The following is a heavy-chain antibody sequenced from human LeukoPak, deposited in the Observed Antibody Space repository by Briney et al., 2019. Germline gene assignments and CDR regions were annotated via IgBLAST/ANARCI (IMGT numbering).Heavy chain of an antibody. CDR3: ARGVGYCSSSRCSPGYYMDV. CDR2: ISSSGTYT. Sequence: GRSLRLSCAASESTFSSYGMNWVRQAPGKGLEWVSRISSSGTYTDYTDSVKGRFTISRDNAKNSLYLQMNSLRAEDTALYFCARGVGYCSSSRCSPGYYMDVWGQGTTVTVFS. J-gene: IGHJ6*03. D-gene: IGHD2-15*01. CDR1: ESTFSSYG. V-gene: IGHV3-21*01.